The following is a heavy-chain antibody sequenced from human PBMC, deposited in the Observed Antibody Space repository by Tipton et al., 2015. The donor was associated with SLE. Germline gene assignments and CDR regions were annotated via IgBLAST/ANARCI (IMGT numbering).Heavy chain of an antibody. Sequence: TLSLTCAVYGGSFSGYYWSWIRQPPGKGLEWIGEINHSGSTYYNPSLKSRVTISVDTSKNQFSLKLSSVTAADTAVYYCARFPSPCWGQGTLVAVSS. V-gene: IGHV4-34*01. CDR3: ARFPSPC. J-gene: IGHJ4*02. CDR1: GGSFSGYY. CDR2: INHSGST.